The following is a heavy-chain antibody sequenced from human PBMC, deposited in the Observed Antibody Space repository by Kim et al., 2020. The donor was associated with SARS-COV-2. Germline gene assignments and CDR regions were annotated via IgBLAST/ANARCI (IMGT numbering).Heavy chain of an antibody. V-gene: IGHV3-74*01. J-gene: IGHJ4*02. CDR1: EFTFSGYK. CDR3: TRDEFGSIVY. D-gene: IGHD3-16*01. CDR2: IERDGIDT. Sequence: GGSLRLSCVASEFTFSGYKMNWVRQAPGKGLEWVSRIERDGIDTDYADSVKGRFTISRDNAKNTVYLQMNSLRVEDTAVYYCTRDEFGSIVYWGQGTQVTVSS.